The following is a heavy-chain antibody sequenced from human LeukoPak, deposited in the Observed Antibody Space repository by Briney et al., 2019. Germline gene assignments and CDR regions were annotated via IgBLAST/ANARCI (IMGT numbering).Heavy chain of an antibody. D-gene: IGHD2-15*01. CDR1: GFTFSSYA. CDR3: AKDQMWCSGGRCYEGRNWFDP. CDR2: ISGSGGST. V-gene: IGHV3-23*01. Sequence: GGSLRLSCAASGFTFSSYAMSWVRQAPGKGLEWVSAISGSGGSTYYADSVKGRFTISRDNSKNTLYLQMNSLRAEDTAVYYCAKDQMWCSGGRCYEGRNWFDPWGQGTLVTVSS. J-gene: IGHJ5*02.